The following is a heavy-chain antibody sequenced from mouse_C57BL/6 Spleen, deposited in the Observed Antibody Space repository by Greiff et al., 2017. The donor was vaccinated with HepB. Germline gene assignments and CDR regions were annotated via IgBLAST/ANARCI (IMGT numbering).Heavy chain of an antibody. Sequence: EVQLVESGGGLVKPGGSLKLSCAASGFTFSSYAMSWVRQTPEKRLEWVATISDGGSYTYYPDNVKDRFTISRDNAKNNLYLQMSHLKSEDTAMYYCAREGNYYGSSFDYWGQGTTLTVSS. CDR3: AREGNYYGSSFDY. CDR1: GFTFSSYA. V-gene: IGHV5-4*01. D-gene: IGHD1-1*01. J-gene: IGHJ2*01. CDR2: ISDGGSYT.